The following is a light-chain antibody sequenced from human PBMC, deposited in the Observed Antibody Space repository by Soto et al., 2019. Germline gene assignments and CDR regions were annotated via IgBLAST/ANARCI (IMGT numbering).Light chain of an antibody. Sequence: DIQMTQSPASLSASVGDRVTITCRASQGISNYLAWYHQKPGKVPKLLSYAASTLQSGVPSRFSGSRSGTDFTLTISSLQPEDVATYYYQKYNCALVTFGQGTRLEIE. CDR3: QKYNCALVT. CDR1: QGISNY. V-gene: IGKV1-27*01. J-gene: IGKJ5*01. CDR2: AAS.